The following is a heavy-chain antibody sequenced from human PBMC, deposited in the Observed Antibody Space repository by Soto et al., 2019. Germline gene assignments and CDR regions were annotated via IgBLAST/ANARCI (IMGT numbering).Heavy chain of an antibody. J-gene: IGHJ4*02. Sequence: PGESLRISCKGSRYSFTNYWIGWVRQMPGKGLEWMGIIYPDDSDTRYSPSFQGQVTISADKSISIAYLQWSSLKASDTAMYYCARSMVDVRATFDYWGQGTLVTVS. CDR2: IYPDDSDT. D-gene: IGHD3-10*01. CDR3: ARSMVDVRATFDY. CDR1: RYSFTNYW. V-gene: IGHV5-51*01.